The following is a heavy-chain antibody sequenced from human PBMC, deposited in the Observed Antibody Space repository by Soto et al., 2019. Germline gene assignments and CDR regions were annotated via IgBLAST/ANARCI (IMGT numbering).Heavy chain of an antibody. V-gene: IGHV4-31*03. CDR3: ARSPGYYFDF. CDR2: IYYSGIT. Sequence: LAITCTVSGGSIGSGGYYWSWIRQHPGKGLEWIGYIYYSGITYYNPSLKSRVTISVDTSKNQFSLKLSSVTAADTAVYYCARSPGYYFDFWGQGTLVTVSS. CDR1: GGSIGSGGYY. J-gene: IGHJ4*02.